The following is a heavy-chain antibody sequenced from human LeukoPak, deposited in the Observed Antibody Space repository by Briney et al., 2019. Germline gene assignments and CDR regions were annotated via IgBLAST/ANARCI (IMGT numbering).Heavy chain of an antibody. D-gene: IGHD1-26*01. Sequence: GGSLRLSRAASGVTFSVYYMSWIRQAPWKGLEWVSYISSSGSTIYYADSVKGRFTISRDNAKNSLYLQMNSLRAEDTAVYYCARASGSYLYGMDVWGQGTTVTVSS. CDR1: GVTFSVYY. CDR3: ARASGSYLYGMDV. J-gene: IGHJ6*02. CDR2: ISSSGSTI. V-gene: IGHV3-11*01.